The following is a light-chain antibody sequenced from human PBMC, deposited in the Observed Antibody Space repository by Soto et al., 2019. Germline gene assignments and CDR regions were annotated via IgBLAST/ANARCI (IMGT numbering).Light chain of an antibody. CDR2: EVS. CDR3: CSYAGRSTWV. V-gene: IGLV2-23*02. CDR1: SSDVGSYKF. Sequence: QSALTQPASVSGSPGQSITISCTGTSSDVGSYKFVSWYQHHPGKAPKLMIYEVSKRPSGVSNRFSGSKSGNTASLTFSGLQAEDEADYYCCSYAGRSTWVFGGGTKVTVL. J-gene: IGLJ3*02.